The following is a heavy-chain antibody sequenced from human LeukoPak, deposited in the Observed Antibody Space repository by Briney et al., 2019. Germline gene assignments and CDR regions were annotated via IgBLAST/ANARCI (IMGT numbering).Heavy chain of an antibody. V-gene: IGHV4-59*11. CDR2: TYYRGST. CDR3: ARDTHDYGSGSYWFDP. J-gene: IGHJ5*02. D-gene: IGHD3-10*01. CDR1: GVSISGHY. Sequence: SETLSLTCGVSGVSISGHYWTWIRQPPGKGLEWIGFTYYRGSTNYNPSLKSRVTISVDTSKNQFSLKLTSVTAADTAVYYCARDTHDYGSGSYWFDPWGQGTLVTVSS.